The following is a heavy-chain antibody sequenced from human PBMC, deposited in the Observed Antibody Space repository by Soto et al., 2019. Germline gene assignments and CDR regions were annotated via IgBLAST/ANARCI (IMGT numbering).Heavy chain of an antibody. Sequence: GGSLRLSCAASGFTFSSYAMSWVRQAPGKGLEWVSAISGSGGSTYYADSVKGRFTISRDNSKNTLYLQMNSLRAEDTAVYYCAKGRITMVRGVIKGPFDYWGQGTLVTVSS. CDR2: ISGSGGST. CDR3: AKGRITMVRGVIKGPFDY. J-gene: IGHJ4*02. D-gene: IGHD3-10*01. V-gene: IGHV3-23*01. CDR1: GFTFSSYA.